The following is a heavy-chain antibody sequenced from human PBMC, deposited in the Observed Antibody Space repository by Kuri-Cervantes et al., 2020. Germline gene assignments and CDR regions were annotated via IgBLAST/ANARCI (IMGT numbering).Heavy chain of an antibody. V-gene: IGHV4-39*07. CDR1: GDSISSGVYY. CDR2: SYYSGST. CDR3: ARLTNWGPYWYFDL. D-gene: IGHD7-27*01. J-gene: IGHJ2*01. Sequence: GSLRLSCSVSGDSISSGVYYWGWIRQPPGKGLEWIGSSYYSGSTYYNPSLKSRVTISVDTSKNQFSLKLGSVTAADTAAYYCARLTNWGPYWYFDLWGRGTLVTVSS.